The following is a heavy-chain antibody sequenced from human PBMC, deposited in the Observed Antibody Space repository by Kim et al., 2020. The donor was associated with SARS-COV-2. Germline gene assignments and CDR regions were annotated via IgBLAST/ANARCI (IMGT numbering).Heavy chain of an antibody. J-gene: IGHJ4*02. V-gene: IGHV4-31*03. Sequence: SETLSLTCTVSGGSISSGGYYWSWIRQHPGKGLEWIGYIYYSGSTYYNLSLKSRVTISVDTSKNQFSLKLSSVTAADTAVYYCARGQVLITMLVVVVGAFDYWGLGTLVTASS. CDR1: GGSISSGGYY. D-gene: IGHD3-22*01. CDR3: ARGQVLITMLVVVVGAFDY. CDR2: IYYSGST.